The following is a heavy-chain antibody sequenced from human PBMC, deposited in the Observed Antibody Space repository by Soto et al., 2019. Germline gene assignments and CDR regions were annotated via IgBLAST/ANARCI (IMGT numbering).Heavy chain of an antibody. CDR2: IYRAGKI. D-gene: IGHD2-15*01. CDR3: AKSSEPFVKVVNGVSGFDY. V-gene: IGHV3-53*01. CDR1: GFTVRSNY. Sequence: GGSLRLSCAASGFTVRSNYMTWVRRAPGKGLEWVSVIYRAGKIYYADSVKGRFTTSSDNSQNTLYLQMNSLRAEDTAVYYCAKSSEPFVKVVNGVSGFDYWGQGTLVTVSS. J-gene: IGHJ4*02.